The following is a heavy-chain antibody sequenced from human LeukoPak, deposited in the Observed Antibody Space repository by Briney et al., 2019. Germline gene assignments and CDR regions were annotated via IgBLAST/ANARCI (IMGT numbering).Heavy chain of an antibody. CDR1: GGPISSYY. CDR3: ARDGGSYGAVDY. CDR2: IYYSGST. Sequence: SETLSLTCTVSGGPISSYYWSWIRQPPGKGLEWIGYIYYSGSTNYNPSLKSRVTISVDTSKNQFSLKLSSVTAEDTAVYYCARDGGSYGAVDYWGQGTLVTVSS. J-gene: IGHJ4*02. V-gene: IGHV4-59*01. D-gene: IGHD4-17*01.